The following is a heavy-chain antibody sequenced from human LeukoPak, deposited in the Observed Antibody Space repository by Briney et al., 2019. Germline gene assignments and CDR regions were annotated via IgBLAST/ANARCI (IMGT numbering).Heavy chain of an antibody. Sequence: PGGSLRLSCAASGFTYSSYAISWVRQAPGKGPEWVLTISGSGGSTYYADSVKGRFTISRDNSKNTLYLQMNSLRAEDTAVYYCATHRHSSSWYAEPDLVDWGQGTLVTVSS. CDR3: ATHRHSSSWYAEPDLVD. V-gene: IGHV3-23*01. CDR2: ISGSGGST. D-gene: IGHD6-13*01. CDR1: GFTYSSYA. J-gene: IGHJ4*02.